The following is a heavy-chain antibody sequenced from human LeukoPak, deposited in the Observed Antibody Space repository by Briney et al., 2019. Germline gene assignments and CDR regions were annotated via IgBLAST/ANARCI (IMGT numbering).Heavy chain of an antibody. J-gene: IGHJ5*02. CDR3: ARVHRYGSGSHAGNWFDP. V-gene: IGHV1-3*01. D-gene: IGHD3-10*01. CDR1: GYTFTSYA. CDR2: INAGNGNT. Sequence: ASVKVSCKASGYTFTSYAMHWVRQAPGQRLEWMGWINAGNGNTKYSQKFQGRVTITRDTSASTAYMELSSLRSEDTAVYYCARVHRYGSGSHAGNWFDPWGQGTLVTVSS.